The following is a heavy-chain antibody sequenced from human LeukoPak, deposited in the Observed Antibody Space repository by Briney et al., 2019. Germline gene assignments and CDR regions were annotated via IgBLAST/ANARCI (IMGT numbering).Heavy chain of an antibody. J-gene: IGHJ1*01. V-gene: IGHV3-53*01. Sequence: PGGSLRLSCAASGFTVITNYMTWVRQAPGKGLEWVSVLYSDGNTKYADSVQGRFTISRDNSKNTLYLEMNSLSPDDTAVYYCARGVEPLVANTLAYWGQATLVTVSS. D-gene: IGHD1-14*01. CDR1: GFTVITNY. CDR2: LYSDGNT. CDR3: ARGVEPLVANTLAY.